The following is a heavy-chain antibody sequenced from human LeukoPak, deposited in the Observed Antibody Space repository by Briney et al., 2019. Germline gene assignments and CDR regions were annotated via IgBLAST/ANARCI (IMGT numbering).Heavy chain of an antibody. Sequence: PSETLSLTCAVYGGSFSGYYWSWIRQPPGKGLEWIGEINHSGSTNYNPSLKSRVTMSVDTSKNQFSLKLSSVTAADTAVYYCARVLSRTTNYYYYMDVWGKGTTVTVSS. CDR1: GGSFSGYY. CDR3: ARVLSRTTNYYYYMDV. D-gene: IGHD4-17*01. V-gene: IGHV4-34*01. CDR2: INHSGST. J-gene: IGHJ6*03.